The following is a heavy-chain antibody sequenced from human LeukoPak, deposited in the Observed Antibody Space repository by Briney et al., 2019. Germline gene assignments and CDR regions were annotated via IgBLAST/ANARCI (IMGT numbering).Heavy chain of an antibody. V-gene: IGHV4-34*01. CDR1: GGSFSGYY. CDR3: ARERPPHDSSGYPVDY. CDR2: INHSGST. D-gene: IGHD3-22*01. Sequence: SETLSLTCAVYGGSFSGYYWSWIRQPPGKGLEWIGEINHSGSTNYNPSLKSRVTISVDTSKNQFSLKLSSVTAADTAVYYCARERPPHDSSGYPVDYWGQGTLVTVSS. J-gene: IGHJ4*02.